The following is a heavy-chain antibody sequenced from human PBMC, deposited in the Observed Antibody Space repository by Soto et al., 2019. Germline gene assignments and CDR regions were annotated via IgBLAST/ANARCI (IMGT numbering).Heavy chain of an antibody. Sequence: SESMSLTCTVCGGCFTGHFWGWVRQPPGKGLEWIGEVSHSGNTKYYPSLRSRVTLSVDSSKNQISLALTSVTAADTAVYYCARAKFESTGWHQFDIWGQGTLVTVSS. CDR3: ARAKFESTGWHQFDI. J-gene: IGHJ4*02. D-gene: IGHD7-27*01. V-gene: IGHV4-34*01. CDR1: GGCFTGHF. CDR2: VSHSGNT.